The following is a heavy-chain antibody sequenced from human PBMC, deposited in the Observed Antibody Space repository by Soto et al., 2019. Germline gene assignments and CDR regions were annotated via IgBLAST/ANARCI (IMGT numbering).Heavy chain of an antibody. V-gene: IGHV1-18*01. CDR2: ISPYDDDT. D-gene: IGHD3-22*01. CDR3: ALGGYYDRSGSRNYPYYGVAV. CDR1: GYTFSSYG. Sequence: QAQLVQSGPEVKKPGASVKVSCKASGYTFSSYGISWVRQAPGQGLEWLGWISPYDDDTKYAQNIQRRVRMTRYTSTRKVYMDLRSLRSDDTAISCCALGGYYDRSGSRNYPYYGVAVWCQGTTVTVPS. J-gene: IGHJ6*02.